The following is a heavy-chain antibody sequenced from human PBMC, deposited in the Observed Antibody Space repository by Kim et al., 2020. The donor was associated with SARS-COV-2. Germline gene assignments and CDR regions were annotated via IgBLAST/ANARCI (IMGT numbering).Heavy chain of an antibody. Sequence: GGSLRLSCAASGFTFSSYAMSWVRQAPGKGLEWVSAISGSGGSTYYADSVKGRFTISRDNSKNTLYLQMNSLRAEDTAVYYCAKGPEQQLVPYHYYYYGMDVWGQGTTVTVSS. V-gene: IGHV3-23*01. CDR1: GFTFSSYA. J-gene: IGHJ6*02. D-gene: IGHD6-13*01. CDR2: ISGSGGST. CDR3: AKGPEQQLVPYHYYYYGMDV.